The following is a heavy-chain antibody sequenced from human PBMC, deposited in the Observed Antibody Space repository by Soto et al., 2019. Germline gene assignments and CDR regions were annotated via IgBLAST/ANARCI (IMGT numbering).Heavy chain of an antibody. J-gene: IGHJ4*02. D-gene: IGHD3-9*01. CDR3: ARDSRFRYFDWPLDY. Sequence: ASVKVSCKAIGYSFTSHYMHWVRQAPGQGLEWMGTIYPGGVNIGYAQKLQGRVTMTTDTSTSTAYMELRSLRSDDTAVYYCARDSRFRYFDWPLDYWGQGTLVTVSS. CDR1: GYSFTSHY. CDR2: IYPGGVNI. V-gene: IGHV1-46*01.